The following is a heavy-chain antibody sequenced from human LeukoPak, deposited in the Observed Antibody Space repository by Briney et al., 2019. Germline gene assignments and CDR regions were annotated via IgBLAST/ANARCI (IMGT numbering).Heavy chain of an antibody. D-gene: IGHD3-22*01. CDR1: GFNFNVYA. J-gene: IGHJ4*02. V-gene: IGHV3-23*01. CDR3: AKDRPNYYHNNGHYYRQNGDY. Sequence: PGGSLGLSCGASGFNFNVYAMGWVRQSPGKGLEWVSSISGSGDLTFYADSVKGRFTISRDSFKNTLYLQMNSLRVADTAVYYCAKDRPNYYHNNGHYYRQNGDYWGQGTLVTVSS. CDR2: ISGSGDLT.